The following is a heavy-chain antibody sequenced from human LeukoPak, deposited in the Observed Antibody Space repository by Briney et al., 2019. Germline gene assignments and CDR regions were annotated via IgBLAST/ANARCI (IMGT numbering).Heavy chain of an antibody. V-gene: IGHV4-59*01. CDR1: GGSISSYY. CDR2: IYYSGST. Sequence: SETLSLTCTVSGGSISSYYWSWIRQPPGKGLEWIGYIYYSGSTNYNPSLKSRVTISVDTSKNQFSLKLSSVTAADTAVYYCARGTIAAQYNWFDPRGQGTLVTVPS. CDR3: ARGTIAAQYNWFDP. D-gene: IGHD6-13*01. J-gene: IGHJ5*02.